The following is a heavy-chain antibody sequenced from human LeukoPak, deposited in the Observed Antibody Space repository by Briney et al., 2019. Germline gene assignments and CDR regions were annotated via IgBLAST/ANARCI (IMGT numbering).Heavy chain of an antibody. D-gene: IGHD2-2*01. CDR1: GFTFRSHW. CDR2: INQDERDR. V-gene: IGHV3-7*01. J-gene: IGHJ4*02. Sequence: GGSLRLSCAASGFTFRSHWMSWVRQAPGKGLEWVANINQDERDRYYVDSVKGRFTISRDNAKNSVYLQMNSLRAEDTAVYYCARGRYCSSTSCPYDYWGQGTLVTVSS. CDR3: ARGRYCSSTSCPYDY.